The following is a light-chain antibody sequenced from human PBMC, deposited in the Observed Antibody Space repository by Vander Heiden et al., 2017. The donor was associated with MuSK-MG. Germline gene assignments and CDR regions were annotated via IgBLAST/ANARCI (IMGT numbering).Light chain of an antibody. CDR3: QQFNSDHHEVA. CDR1: QGISSA. CDR2: DAS. Sequence: AIQLTQSPSSLSASVGDRVTITCRASQGISSALAWYQQKPGKAPKLLIYDASSLESGVPSRFSGSGSGTDFTLTISSLQPEDVATYYCQQFNSDHHEVAFGHGTKVDIK. V-gene: IGKV1-13*02. J-gene: IGKJ3*01.